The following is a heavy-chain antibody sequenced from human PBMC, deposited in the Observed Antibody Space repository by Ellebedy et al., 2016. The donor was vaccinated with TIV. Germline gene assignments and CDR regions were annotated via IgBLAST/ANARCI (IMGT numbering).Heavy chain of an antibody. CDR1: GYTFSNYG. J-gene: IGHJ4*02. CDR3: ARANQQGVVVVGPAPNFDF. CDR2: ISGYNGNT. Sequence: ASVKVSCKTSGYTFSNYGISWVRQAPGQGLEWMGWISGYNGNTDYAQKLQGRVTMTTDTSTSTAYMEVRSLRSDEPAVYYCARANQQGVVVVGPAPNFDFWGQGTLVTVSS. V-gene: IGHV1-18*01. D-gene: IGHD2-15*01.